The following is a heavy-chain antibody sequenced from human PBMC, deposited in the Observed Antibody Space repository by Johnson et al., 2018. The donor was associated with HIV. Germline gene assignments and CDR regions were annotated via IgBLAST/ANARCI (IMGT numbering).Heavy chain of an antibody. D-gene: IGHD1-26*01. CDR3: ASGGSRYSGSYLSDAFDI. Sequence: VQLVESGGGLVQPGRSLRLSCAASGFTFDDYAMHWVRQTPGKGLEWVSGIGTAGDTYYPGSVKGRFTISRENAKNSLYLQMNSLRAGDTAVYYCASGGSRYSGSYLSDAFDIWGQGTMVTVSS. V-gene: IGHV3-13*01. CDR1: GFTFDDYA. J-gene: IGHJ3*02. CDR2: IGTAGDT.